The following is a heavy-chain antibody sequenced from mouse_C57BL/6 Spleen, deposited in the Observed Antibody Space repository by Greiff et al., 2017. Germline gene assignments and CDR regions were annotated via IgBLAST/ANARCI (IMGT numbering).Heavy chain of an antibody. Sequence: QVQLQQSGAELVMPGASVKLSCKASGYTFTSYWMNWVKQRPGQGLEWIGEIDPSDSYTNYNQKFKGKSTLTVDTSSSTAYMQLSSLTSEDSAVYYCARGWGRRYYFDYWGQGTTLTVSS. CDR3: ARGWGRRYYFDY. V-gene: IGHV1-69*01. J-gene: IGHJ2*01. D-gene: IGHD3-3*01. CDR2: IDPSDSYT. CDR1: GYTFTSYW.